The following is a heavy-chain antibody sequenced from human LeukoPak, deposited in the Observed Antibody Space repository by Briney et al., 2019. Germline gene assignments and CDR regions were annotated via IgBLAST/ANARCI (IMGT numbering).Heavy chain of an antibody. Sequence: PGGSLRLSCAASGFSFRDFWMTWVRQAPGKGLEWVANINQGGSVKYYVDSVKGRFTISRDNAKNTLYLQMHSLRAEDTAVYYCAAFYYDPAYWGQGTLVTVSS. CDR2: INQGGSVK. CDR3: AAFYYDPAY. J-gene: IGHJ4*02. V-gene: IGHV3-7*01. D-gene: IGHD3-22*01. CDR1: GFSFRDFW.